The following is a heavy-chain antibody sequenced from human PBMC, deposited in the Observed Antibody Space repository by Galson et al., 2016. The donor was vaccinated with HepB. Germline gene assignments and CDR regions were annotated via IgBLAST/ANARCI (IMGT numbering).Heavy chain of an antibody. CDR3: ARLRFLEWLFKSDHWFDP. J-gene: IGHJ5*02. V-gene: IGHV4-34*01. CDR2: INYGGST. Sequence: ETLSLTCAVYGGSFNGYYWSWIRQPPGKGLEWVGEINYGGSTNYNPSLKSRVTISVDTSKKQFSLKLSSVTAADTAVYYCARLRFLEWLFKSDHWFDPWCQGTLVTVSS. CDR1: GGSFNGYY. D-gene: IGHD3-3*01.